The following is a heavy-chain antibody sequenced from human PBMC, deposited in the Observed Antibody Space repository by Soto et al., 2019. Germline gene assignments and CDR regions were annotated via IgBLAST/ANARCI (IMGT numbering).Heavy chain of an antibody. Sequence: QVQLQESGPGLVKPSETLSLTCTVSGGSISSYYWSWIRQPPGKGLEWIGYIYYSGSTNYNPSLKTRATISVDTSKNESSRKLSSVTAADTAVYYCARRYGGNFDYWGQGTLVTVSS. V-gene: IGHV4-59*01. CDR3: ARRYGGNFDY. CDR1: GGSISSYY. CDR2: IYYSGST. D-gene: IGHD3-16*01. J-gene: IGHJ4*02.